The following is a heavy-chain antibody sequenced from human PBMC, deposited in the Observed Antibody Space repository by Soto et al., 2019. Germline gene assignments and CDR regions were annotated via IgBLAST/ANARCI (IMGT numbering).Heavy chain of an antibody. V-gene: IGHV3-53*01. J-gene: IGHJ4*02. CDR3: ARDLRRIAY. CDR2: IYASGTT. Sequence: PGGSLRLSCAASGFAVSNNHMSWARQAPGKGLEWVSVIYASGTTHYADSVKGRFTTSRDNPKNTVFLQMNSLRVEDTAIFYCARDLRRIAYWGQGTLVTVSS. CDR1: GFAVSNNH.